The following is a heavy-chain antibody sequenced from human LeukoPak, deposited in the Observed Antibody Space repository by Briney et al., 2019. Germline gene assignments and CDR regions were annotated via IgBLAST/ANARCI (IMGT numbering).Heavy chain of an antibody. Sequence: SVKVSCKASGGTFSSYAISWVRQAPGQGLEWMGGIIPIFGTANYAQKFQGRVTITADESTSTAYMELSSLRSEDTAVYYCASGGLGGRRDGYKGSWFDPWGQGTLVTVSS. CDR3: ASGGLGGRRDGYKGSWFDP. J-gene: IGHJ5*02. CDR2: IIPIFGTA. CDR1: GGTFSSYA. V-gene: IGHV1-69*13. D-gene: IGHD5-24*01.